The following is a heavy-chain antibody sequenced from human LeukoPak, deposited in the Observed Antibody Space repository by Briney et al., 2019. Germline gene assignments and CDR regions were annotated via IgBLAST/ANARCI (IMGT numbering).Heavy chain of an antibody. CDR2: IATSGSAI. CDR3: VRGGYCSSTICYWYNAFDM. Sequence: GGSLRLSCAASGFTFSSYEMSWVPQAPGKALEWVSYIATSGSAIYYADSVKGRFTISRDDAKNSLYQQMNSLRAEDMAVYYCVRGGYCSSTICYWYNAFDMWGQGTMVTVSS. D-gene: IGHD2-2*01. CDR1: GFTFSSYE. V-gene: IGHV3-48*03. J-gene: IGHJ3*02.